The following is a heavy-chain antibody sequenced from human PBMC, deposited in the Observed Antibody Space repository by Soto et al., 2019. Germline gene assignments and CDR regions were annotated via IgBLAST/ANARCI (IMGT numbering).Heavy chain of an antibody. CDR2: IYYSGST. CDR3: ARDLDDSSGYDY. J-gene: IGHJ4*02. CDR1: GGSISSYY. Sequence: LSLTCTVSGGSISSYYWSWIRQPPGKGLEWIGYIYYSGSTNYNPSLKSRVTISVDTSKNQFSLKLSSVTAADTAVYYCARDLDDSSGYDYWGQGTLVTVSS. V-gene: IGHV4-59*01. D-gene: IGHD3-22*01.